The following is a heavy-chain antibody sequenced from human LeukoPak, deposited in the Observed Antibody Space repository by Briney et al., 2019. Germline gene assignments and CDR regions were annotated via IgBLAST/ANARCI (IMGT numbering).Heavy chain of an antibody. D-gene: IGHD3-10*01. V-gene: IGHV1-18*04. CDR1: GYTFTSYY. CDR3: ARDYYGSGSFDY. J-gene: IGHJ4*02. CDR2: ISAYNGNT. Sequence: GASVKVSCKASGYTFTSYYMHWVRQAPGQGLEWMGWISAYNGNTNYAQKLQGRVTMTTDTSTSTAYMELRSLRSDDTAVYYCARDYYGSGSFDYWGQGTLVTVSS.